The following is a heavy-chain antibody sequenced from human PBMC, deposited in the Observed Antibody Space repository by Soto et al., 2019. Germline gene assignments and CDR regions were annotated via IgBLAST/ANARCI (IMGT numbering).Heavy chain of an antibody. J-gene: IGHJ6*02. CDR1: GFTFSSYG. CDR2: IWYDGSNK. D-gene: IGHD2-21*02. Sequence: QVQLVESGGGVVQPGRSLRLSCAASGFTFSSYGMHWVRQAPGKGLEWVAVIWYDGSNKYYADSVKGRFTISRDNSKNTLYLQMNSLRAEDTAVYYCARGAYCGGDCYSSFLDVWGQGTTVTVSS. V-gene: IGHV3-33*01. CDR3: ARGAYCGGDCYSSFLDV.